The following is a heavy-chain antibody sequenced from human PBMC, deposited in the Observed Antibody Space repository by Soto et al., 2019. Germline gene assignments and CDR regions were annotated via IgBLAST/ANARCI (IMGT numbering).Heavy chain of an antibody. Sequence: GGSLRLSCAASGFSFSGSAMHWFRQASGKGLEWVGRIRSKANSYATAYAASVKGRFTISRDDSKNTAYLQMNSLKTEDTAVYYCTRHRPTGTDSDWFDPWGQGTLVTVS. CDR2: IRSKANSYAT. CDR3: TRHRPTGTDSDWFDP. V-gene: IGHV3-73*01. D-gene: IGHD1-1*01. J-gene: IGHJ5*02. CDR1: GFSFSGSA.